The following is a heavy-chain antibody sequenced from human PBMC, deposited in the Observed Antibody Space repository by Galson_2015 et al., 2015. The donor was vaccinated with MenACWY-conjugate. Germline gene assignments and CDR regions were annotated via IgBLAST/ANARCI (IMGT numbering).Heavy chain of an antibody. CDR3: ARAKAARPYNWFDP. D-gene: IGHD6-6*01. V-gene: IGHV3-33*01. J-gene: IGHJ5*02. CDR2: IWYDGSNK. CDR1: GFTFSSYG. Sequence: SLRLSCAASGFTFSSYGMHWVRQAPGKGLEWVAVIWYDGSNKYYADSVKGRFTISRDNSKNTLYLQMNSLSAEDTAVYYCARAKAARPYNWFDPWGQGTLVTVSS.